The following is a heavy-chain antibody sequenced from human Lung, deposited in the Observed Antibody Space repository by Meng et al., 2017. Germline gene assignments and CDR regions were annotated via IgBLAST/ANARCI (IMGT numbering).Heavy chain of an antibody. V-gene: IGHV4-61*02. D-gene: IGHD3-16*02. CDR2: IDTTGDT. CDR3: AKEGYDARLVLGEFSLVGYGMDV. Sequence: SETLSLTCTVSGASINNGDCYWSWIRQPAGKGLEWIGRIDTTGDTNYTPSLKNRVTISIDTAKNQFSLKLTSVTAADTAVYYCAKEGYDARLVLGEFSLVGYGMDVWGQGTTVTVSS. CDR1: GASINNGDCY. J-gene: IGHJ6*02.